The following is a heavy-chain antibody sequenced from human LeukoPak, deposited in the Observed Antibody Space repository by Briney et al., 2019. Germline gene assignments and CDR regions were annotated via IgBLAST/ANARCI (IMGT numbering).Heavy chain of an antibody. D-gene: IGHD1-14*01. Sequence: GGSLRLSCAASGFTFSSYAMSWVRQAPGKGLEWVSAISGSGGSTTYADSVRGRFTISRDYAKNTLYLQMNNLRADDTAVYYCCATKPDSDFWGQGTMVTVSS. CDR1: GFTFSSYA. J-gene: IGHJ1*01. V-gene: IGHV3-23*01. CDR2: ISGSGGST. CDR3: CATKPDSDF.